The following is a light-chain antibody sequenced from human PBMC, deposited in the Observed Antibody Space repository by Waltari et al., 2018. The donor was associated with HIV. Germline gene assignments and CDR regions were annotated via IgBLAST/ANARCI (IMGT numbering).Light chain of an antibody. CDR1: QSVSTY. J-gene: IGKJ4*01. V-gene: IGKV3-11*01. CDR2: AAS. CDR3: QQRSDWLT. Sequence: EIVLTQSPATLSLPPGQRATLSCRTSQSVSTYLASYQHKPGQPPRLRIYAASNRATGIPARFSGSGSGTDFTLTISNLAPEDFAVYYCQQRSDWLTFGGGTRVES.